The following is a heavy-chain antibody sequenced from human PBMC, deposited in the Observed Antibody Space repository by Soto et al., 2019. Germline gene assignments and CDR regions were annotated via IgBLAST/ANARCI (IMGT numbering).Heavy chain of an antibody. D-gene: IGHD1-26*01. V-gene: IGHV3-21*01. CDR3: TRDQGGSYDSWFDP. CDR2: ISSGSAFI. CDR1: FSMYS. Sequence: EVQVVESEGGLVKPGGSLRLSCNFSFSMYSMDWVRQAPGKGLEWVASISSGSAFIKYAESVQGRFTISRDNAKNSGSLQIYRLRVEDTAMYYCTRDQGGSYDSWFDPWGRGTLVSVS. J-gene: IGHJ5*02.